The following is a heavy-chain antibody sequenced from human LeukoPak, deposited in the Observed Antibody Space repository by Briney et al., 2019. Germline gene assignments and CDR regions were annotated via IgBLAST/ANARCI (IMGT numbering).Heavy chain of an antibody. CDR3: SLARSEYHYGMDV. J-gene: IGHJ6*02. V-gene: IGHV6-1*01. CDR1: GDSVSSISVA. CDR2: TYYRSKLYC. Sequence: SQTLSLTCAISGDSVSSISVAWNWIRQSPSRGLEWLGRTYYRSKLYCEYAVSVKSRMNISPDTSKNQFSLQLTSVTPEDTAVYYCSLARSEYHYGMDVWGQGTTVTVSS.